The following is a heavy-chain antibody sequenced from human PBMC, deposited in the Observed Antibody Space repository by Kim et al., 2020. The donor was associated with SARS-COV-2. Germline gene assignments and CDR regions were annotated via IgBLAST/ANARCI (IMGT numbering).Heavy chain of an antibody. D-gene: IGHD6-6*01. CDR3: TRGHGGLSQLAGDY. CDR1: GYTFMNYD. J-gene: IGHJ4*02. CDR2: MNPKSGNT. V-gene: IGHV1-8*01. Sequence: ASVKVSCKATGYTFMNYDINWVRKATGQGLEWMGWMNPKSGNTGYAQKFEGRVTMTRDTSINTAYLEMSSLRFEDTAVYYCTRGHGGLSQLAGDYWGQGTLVTV.